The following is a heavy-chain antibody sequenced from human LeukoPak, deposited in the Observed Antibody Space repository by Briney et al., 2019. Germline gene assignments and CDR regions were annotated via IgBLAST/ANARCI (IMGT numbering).Heavy chain of an antibody. CDR1: GFTFSSYA. CDR3: ASGASTVVTGHFDY. D-gene: IGHD4-23*01. Sequence: GGSLRLSCAASGFTFSSYAMHWVRQAPGKGLEWVTIISYDGSNKYYADSVKGRFTISRDNSKNTLYLQMNSLRAEDTAVYYCASGASTVVTGHFDYWGQGTLVTVSS. CDR2: ISYDGSNK. V-gene: IGHV3-30-3*01. J-gene: IGHJ4*02.